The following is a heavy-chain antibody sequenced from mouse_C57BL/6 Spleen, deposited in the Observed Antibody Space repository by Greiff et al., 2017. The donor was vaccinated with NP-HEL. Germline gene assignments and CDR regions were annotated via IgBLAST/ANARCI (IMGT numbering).Heavy chain of an antibody. CDR1: GFTFSDYG. Sequence: VQLKESGGGLVKPGGSLKLSCAASGFTFSDYGMHWVRQAPEKGLEWVAYISSGSSTIYYADTVKGRFTISRDNAKNTLFLLMTSLRSEDTAMYYCARREYDVEWYFDVWGTGTTVTVSS. V-gene: IGHV5-17*01. CDR2: ISSGSSTI. J-gene: IGHJ1*03. D-gene: IGHD2-4*01. CDR3: ARREYDVEWYFDV.